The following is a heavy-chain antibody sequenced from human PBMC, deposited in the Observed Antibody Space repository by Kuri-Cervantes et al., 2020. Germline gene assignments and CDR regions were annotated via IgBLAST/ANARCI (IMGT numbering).Heavy chain of an antibody. CDR3: AVYGGYSFY. J-gene: IGHJ4*02. CDR2: INYRGST. Sequence: SQTLSLTCAVYGGSFSAYSWGWIRQPPGKGLEWSGEINYRGSTNYNPSLKSRVTISVDTYKNQFSLKLSSVTAADTAVYFCAVYGGYSFYWGQGTLVTVSS. D-gene: IGHD4-23*01. V-gene: IGHV4-34*01. CDR1: GGSFSAYS.